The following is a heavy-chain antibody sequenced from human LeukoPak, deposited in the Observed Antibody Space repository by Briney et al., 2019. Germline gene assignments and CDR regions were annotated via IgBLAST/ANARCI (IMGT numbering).Heavy chain of an antibody. CDR2: INPNSGGT. D-gene: IGHD3-3*01. CDR3: ARDGARGRGPFWSGDLYYFDH. CDR1: GYTFTGYY. V-gene: IGHV1-2*02. Sequence: VASVKVSCKASGYTFTGYYMHWVRQAPGQGLEWMGWINPNSGGTNYAQKLQGRVTMTTDTSTSTAYMELRSLRSDDTAVYYCARDGARGRGPFWSGDLYYFDHWGQGTLVTVSS. J-gene: IGHJ4*02.